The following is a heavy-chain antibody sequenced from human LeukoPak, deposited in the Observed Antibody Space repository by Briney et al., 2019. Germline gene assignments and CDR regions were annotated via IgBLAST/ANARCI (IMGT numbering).Heavy chain of an antibody. CDR2: INPSGGST. CDR3: AGGQGYCSSTSCYAEWFDP. V-gene: IGHV1-46*01. Sequence: ASVKVSCKASGYTFTSYYMHWVRQAPGQGLEWMGIINPSGGSTSYAQKFQGRVTMTRDTSTSTVYMELGSLRSEDTAVYYCAGGQGYCSSTSCYAEWFDPWGQGTLVTVSS. D-gene: IGHD2-2*01. J-gene: IGHJ5*02. CDR1: GYTFTSYY.